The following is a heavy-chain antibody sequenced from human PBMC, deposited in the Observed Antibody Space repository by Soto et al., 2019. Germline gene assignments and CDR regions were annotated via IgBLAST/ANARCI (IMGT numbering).Heavy chain of an antibody. V-gene: IGHV4-30-4*01. Sequence: SETLSLTCTVSGGSVTSDEDYWTWIRQSPGKGLEWIGYISNSGSTGYNPSLKTRLSMSVDRSKNQFTLRLTSVTAADTAVYFCATESGSTYGYFDHWGQGTQVTVSS. CDR3: ATESGSTYGYFDH. D-gene: IGHD5-18*01. CDR2: ISNSGST. CDR1: GGSVTSDEDY. J-gene: IGHJ4*02.